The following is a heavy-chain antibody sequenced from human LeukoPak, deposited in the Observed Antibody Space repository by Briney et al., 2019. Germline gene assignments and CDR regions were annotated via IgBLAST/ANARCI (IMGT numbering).Heavy chain of an antibody. V-gene: IGHV3-48*04. J-gene: IGHJ6*02. D-gene: IGHD1-26*01. CDR2: ISSSSSTI. Sequence: QPGGSLRLSCAASGFTFSSYSMNWVRQAPGKGLEWVSYISSSSSTIYYADSVKGRFTISRDNAKNSLYLQMNSLRAEDTAVYYCARDGALVVGSYTPYYYYYGMDVWGQGTTVTVSS. CDR1: GFTFSSYS. CDR3: ARDGALVVGSYTPYYYYYGMDV.